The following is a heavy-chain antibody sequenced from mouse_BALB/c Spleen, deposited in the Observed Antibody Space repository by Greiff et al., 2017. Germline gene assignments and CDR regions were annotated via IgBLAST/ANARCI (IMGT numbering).Heavy chain of an antibody. V-gene: IGHV5-12-1*01. CDR3: ARHPRVVAYYFDY. CDR1: GFAFSSYD. Sequence: EVQLQQSGGGLVKPGGSLKPSCAASGFAFSSYDMSWVRQTPEKRLEWVAYISSGGGSTYYPDTVKGRFTISRDNAKNTLYLQMSSLKSEDTAMYYCARHPRVVAYYFDYWGQGTTLTVSS. J-gene: IGHJ2*01. D-gene: IGHD1-1*01. CDR2: ISSGGGST.